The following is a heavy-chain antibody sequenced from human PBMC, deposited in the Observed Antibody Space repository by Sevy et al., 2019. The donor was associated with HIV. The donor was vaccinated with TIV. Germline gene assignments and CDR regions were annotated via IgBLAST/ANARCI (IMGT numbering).Heavy chain of an antibody. CDR1: GFTFSSYP. CDR2: ISFDGTYK. V-gene: IGHV3-30-3*01. Sequence: GGSLRLSCAASGFTFSSYPMHWVRQAPGKGLEWVSFISFDGTYKYYAHSVKGRFTITRDNSKNTLFLQMNSLRAEDTAFYYCVRETTMLPRGAFDFWGQGTIVTVSS. CDR3: VRETTMLPRGAFDF. D-gene: IGHD3-10*01. J-gene: IGHJ3*01.